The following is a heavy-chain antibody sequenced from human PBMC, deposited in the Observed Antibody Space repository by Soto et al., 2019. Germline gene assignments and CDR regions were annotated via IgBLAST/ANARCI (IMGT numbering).Heavy chain of an antibody. D-gene: IGHD3-10*01. CDR3: ARLQFGEGFDY. CDR2: ILHTGGT. Sequence: SETLSLTCAVSGGSISGGGFSWSWIRQPPGKGLEWIGYILHTGGTQYNPSLKSRVSMSVDKSKSQFSLHLTSVTAADTAVYYCARLQFGEGFDYWGQGALVTVSS. J-gene: IGHJ4*02. CDR1: GGSISGGGFS. V-gene: IGHV4-30-2*01.